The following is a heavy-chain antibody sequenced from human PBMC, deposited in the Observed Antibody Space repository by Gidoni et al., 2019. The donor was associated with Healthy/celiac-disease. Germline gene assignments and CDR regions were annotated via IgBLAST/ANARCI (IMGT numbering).Heavy chain of an antibody. CDR2: MSGKRGSI. CDR1: GFPSDAYA. D-gene: IGHD6-19*01. J-gene: IGHJ1*01. Sequence: EVQLVESGGGLLQPGRSLLLSCAASGFPSDAYAMHWVRQAPGKGLEWVSGMSGKRGSIGYADSVKGRFTISRDNAKNSLYLQMNRLRAEDTALYYCAKDSGSGSYAEYFQHWGQGTLVTVSS. V-gene: IGHV3-9*02. CDR3: AKDSGSGSYAEYFQH.